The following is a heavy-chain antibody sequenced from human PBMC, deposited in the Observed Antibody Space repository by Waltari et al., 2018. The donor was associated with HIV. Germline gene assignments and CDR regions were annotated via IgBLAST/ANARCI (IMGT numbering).Heavy chain of an antibody. V-gene: IGHV4-38-2*01. CDR2: SLHSGNT. CDR3: ASGSRRGHSHGIDY. J-gene: IGHJ4*02. Sequence: QVQLQESGPGLVKPSETLSPTCSVSGYSIERGYYWGLIRQPPGKALEWIGSSLHSGNTYYNPSLKSRLTISLDTSKNQVSLKLSSVTAADTAVYYCASGSRRGHSHGIDYWGQGTLVTVSS. CDR1: GYSIERGYY. D-gene: IGHD5-18*01.